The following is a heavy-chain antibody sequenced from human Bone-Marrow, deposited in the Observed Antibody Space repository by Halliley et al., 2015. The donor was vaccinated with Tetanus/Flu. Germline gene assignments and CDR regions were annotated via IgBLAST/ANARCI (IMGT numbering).Heavy chain of an antibody. CDR1: GGPISGYQ. V-gene: IGHV4-59*01. CDR2: MYYSGTS. CDR3: ARVSTSACSFDF. D-gene: IGHD2-2*01. J-gene: IGHJ4*02. Sequence: TLSLTCTVSGGPISGYQWSWLRQPPGKGLEWIADMYYSGTSNYNPSLRNRVTMSFDTSKRQFSLRLESVTAADTAVYYCARVSTSACSFDFWGRGTLVVVSS.